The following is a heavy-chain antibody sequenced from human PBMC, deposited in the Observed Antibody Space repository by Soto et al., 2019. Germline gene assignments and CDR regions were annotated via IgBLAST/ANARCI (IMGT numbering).Heavy chain of an antibody. CDR3: ARLRQGQPHPYYYYMDV. J-gene: IGHJ6*03. CDR2: INFSGST. V-gene: IGHV4-39*01. Sequence: SETLSLTCTVSGGSIRITSYYWVWIRQPPGKGLEWIGSINFSGSTYCNPSLKSRVTRSVDTSMNQFSLKLRSVTAADPAVYYCARLRQGQPHPYYYYMDVWGKGTTVNVS. D-gene: IGHD6-13*01. CDR1: GGSIRITSYY.